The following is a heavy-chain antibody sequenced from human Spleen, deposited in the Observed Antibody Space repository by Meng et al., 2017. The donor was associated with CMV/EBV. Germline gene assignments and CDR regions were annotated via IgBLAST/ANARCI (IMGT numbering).Heavy chain of an antibody. J-gene: IGHJ6*02. V-gene: IGHV4-34*01. CDR3: ARRCTTWYYYGMDV. Sequence: GSLRLSCAVYGGSFSGYYWSWIRQPPGKGLEWIGEINHSGVTNYNPSLRSRVTISVDTSKNQFSLRLSFVTTADTAVYYCARRCTTWYYYGMDVWGQGTTVTVSS. CDR1: GGSFSGYY. D-gene: IGHD1-14*01. CDR2: INHSGVT.